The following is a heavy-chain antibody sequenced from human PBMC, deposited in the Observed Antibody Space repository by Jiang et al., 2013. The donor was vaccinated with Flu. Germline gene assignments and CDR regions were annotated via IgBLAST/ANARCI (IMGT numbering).Heavy chain of an antibody. CDR3: ARARGSSGLGVYYFDY. CDR2: TYYRSKWYN. D-gene: IGHD3-22*01. V-gene: IGHV6-1*01. CDR1: GDSVSSNSDA. Sequence: SGDSVSSNSDAWNWIRQSPSRGLEWLGRTYYRSKWYNDYAVSVKSRVTIDPDTSKNHFSLQLNSVTPEDTAVYYCARARGSSGLGVYYFDYWGQGTLVTVSS. J-gene: IGHJ4*02.